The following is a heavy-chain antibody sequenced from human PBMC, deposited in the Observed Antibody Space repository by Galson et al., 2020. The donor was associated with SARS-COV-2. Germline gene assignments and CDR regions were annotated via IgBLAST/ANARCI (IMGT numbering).Heavy chain of an antibody. J-gene: IGHJ6*02. D-gene: IGHD6-6*01. CDR1: GGSISSYY. Sequence: SETLSLTCTVSGGSISSYYWSWIRQPPGKGLEWIGYIYYSGSTNYNPSLKSRVTISVDTSKNQFSLKLSSVTAADTAVYYCARTIAADDRRYYYYYYGMDVWGQGTTVTVSS. CDR3: ARTIAADDRRYYYYYYGMDV. CDR2: IYYSGST. V-gene: IGHV4-59*01.